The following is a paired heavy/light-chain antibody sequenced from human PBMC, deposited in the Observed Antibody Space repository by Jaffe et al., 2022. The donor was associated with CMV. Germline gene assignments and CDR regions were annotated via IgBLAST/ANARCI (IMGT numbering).Light chain of an antibody. CDR3: NSRESSGNHLE. CDR2: GEN. CDR1: GLRKFY. V-gene: IGLV3-19*01. J-gene: IGLJ2*01. Sequence: SSELTQDPAVSVALGQTVTITCQGDGLRKFYASWYQQKPGQAPVLLIYGENNRPSGIPDRFSGSSSGNTASLTITGAQAEDEADYYCNSRESSGNHLEFGGGTKLTVL.
Heavy chain of an antibody. D-gene: IGHD4-17*01. CDR2: IHDSGST. J-gene: IGHJ4*02. CDR1: GGSISTYH. Sequence: QVQLQESGPGLVKPSETLSLTCIVSGGSISTYHWSWIRQPPGKGLEWIGFIHDSGSTNYSPSLKSRVTISVDTSKNQFSLNLNSVTSADTAMYYCARTSGGISTVTTFDYWGQGTLVTVSS. V-gene: IGHV4-59*01. CDR3: ARTSGGISTVTTFDY.